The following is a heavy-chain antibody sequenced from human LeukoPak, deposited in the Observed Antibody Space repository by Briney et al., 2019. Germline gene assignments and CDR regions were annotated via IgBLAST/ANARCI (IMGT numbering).Heavy chain of an antibody. Sequence: PSETLSLTCTVSGGSISSSIYYWGWIRQPPGKGLEWIGSIYYSGSTYYNPSLKSRVTISVDTSKNQFSLKLSSVTAADTAVYYCARQMVRGVNPFDYWGQGTLVTVSS. V-gene: IGHV4-39*01. CDR1: GGSISSSIYY. CDR2: IYYSGST. CDR3: ARQMVRGVNPFDY. J-gene: IGHJ4*02. D-gene: IGHD3-10*01.